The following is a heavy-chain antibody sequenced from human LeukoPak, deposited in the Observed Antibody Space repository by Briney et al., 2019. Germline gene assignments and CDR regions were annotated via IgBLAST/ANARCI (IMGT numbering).Heavy chain of an antibody. V-gene: IGHV3-30*02. CDR1: GFTFSSYG. CDR2: IRYDGSNK. Sequence: PGGSLRLSCAASGFTFSSYGMHWVRQAPGKGLEWVAFIRYDGSNKYYADSVKGRFTISRDNFKNTLYLQMNSLRAEDTAVYYCARDVVTAPHYYYYGMDVWGQGTTVTVSS. CDR3: ARDVVTAPHYYYYGMDV. D-gene: IGHD2-21*02. J-gene: IGHJ6*02.